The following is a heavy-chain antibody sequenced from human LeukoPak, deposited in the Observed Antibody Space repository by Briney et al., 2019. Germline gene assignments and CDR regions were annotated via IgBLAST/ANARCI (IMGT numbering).Heavy chain of an antibody. CDR2: LTGSGGGT. V-gene: IGHV3-23*01. J-gene: IGHJ4*02. D-gene: IGHD4-17*01. Sequence: PGGSLRLSCAASGFTSSSYAMAWVRQAPGKGLEWVAALTGSGGGTYYADSVKGRFTISRDNSRNTLYLQMSSLRAEDTAVYYCAKSMFTYAATTTTDYWGQGTLVTVSS. CDR1: GFTSSSYA. CDR3: AKSMFTYAATTTTDY.